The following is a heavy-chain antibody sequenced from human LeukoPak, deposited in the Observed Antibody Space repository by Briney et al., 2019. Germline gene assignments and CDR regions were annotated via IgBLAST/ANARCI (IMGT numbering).Heavy chain of an antibody. V-gene: IGHV3-74*01. J-gene: IGHJ5*02. Sequence: GGSLRLSCAASGFTFSSYWMHWVRHAPGKGLVWVPRINSDGSSTRYADSVKGLFTISRDNAKNTLYLQMNSLRAEDTAVYYCARGKAVAGTFSWFDPWGQGTLVTVSS. CDR3: ARGKAVAGTFSWFDP. D-gene: IGHD6-19*01. CDR1: GFTFSSYW. CDR2: INSDGSST.